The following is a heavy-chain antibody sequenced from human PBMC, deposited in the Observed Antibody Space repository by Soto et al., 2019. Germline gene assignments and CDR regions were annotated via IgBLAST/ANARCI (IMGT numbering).Heavy chain of an antibody. V-gene: IGHV1-69*13. CDR1: GGTFSSYA. CDR2: IIPIFGTA. D-gene: IGHD1-7*01. CDR3: SGDPLPYNWNYSLAY. J-gene: IGHJ4*02. Sequence: GASVEISCKASGGTFSSYAISWVRQAPGQGLEWMGVIIPIFGTANYAQTFQGRVTITADESHSTAYMELSSPKSDDTAVYYCSGDPLPYNWNYSLAYWGQRTMFTVSS.